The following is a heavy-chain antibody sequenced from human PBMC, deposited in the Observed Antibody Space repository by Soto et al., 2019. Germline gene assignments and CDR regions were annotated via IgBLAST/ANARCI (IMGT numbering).Heavy chain of an antibody. V-gene: IGHV1-18*01. J-gene: IGHJ2*01. CDR3: ARIAGGYDYGYIDL. D-gene: IGHD5-12*01. Sequence: ASVKVSCKASGYTFTSYGISWVRQAPGQGLEWMGWISAYNGNTNYAQKLQGRVTMTTDTSTSTAYMELRSLRSDDTAVYYCARIAGGYDYGYIDLWGRGTLVTVSS. CDR1: GYTFTSYG. CDR2: ISAYNGNT.